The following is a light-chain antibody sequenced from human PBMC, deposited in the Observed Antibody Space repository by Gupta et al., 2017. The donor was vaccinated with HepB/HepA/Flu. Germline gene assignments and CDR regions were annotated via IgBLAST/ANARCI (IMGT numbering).Light chain of an antibody. CDR1: DGDIGTYNL. V-gene: IGLV2-23*02. CDR2: QVN. CDR3: CSYAGGSAFVM. Sequence: HSALTHPASVSGSPGPTLTISCTGSDGDIGTYNLVSWYLQHPGKAPKVMIYQVNKRPSGVSNRFSGSKSGNAASLTISGLQAEDEGDYYCCSYAGGSAFVMFGGGTRLTVL. J-gene: IGLJ3*02.